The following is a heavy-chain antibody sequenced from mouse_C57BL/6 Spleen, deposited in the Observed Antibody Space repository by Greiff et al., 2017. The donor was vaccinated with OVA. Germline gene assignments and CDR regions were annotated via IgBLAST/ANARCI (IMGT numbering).Heavy chain of an antibody. CDR2: IHPNSGST. CDR3: APYYGNYPYFDY. Sequence: QVQLKQPGAELVKPGASVKLSCKASGYTFTSYWMHWVKQRPGQGLEWIGMIHPNSGSTNYNEKFKSKATLTVDKSSSTAYMQLSSLTSEDSAVYYCAPYYGNYPYFDYWGQGTTLTVSS. D-gene: IGHD2-10*01. J-gene: IGHJ2*01. CDR1: GYTFTSYW. V-gene: IGHV1-64*01.